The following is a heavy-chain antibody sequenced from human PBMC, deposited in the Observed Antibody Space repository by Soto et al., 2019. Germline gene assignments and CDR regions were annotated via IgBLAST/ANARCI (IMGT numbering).Heavy chain of an antibody. CDR2: INDGNGNT. D-gene: IGHD5-12*01. V-gene: IGHV1-3*01. CDR3: ARDIVATGVDC. J-gene: IGHJ4*02. Sequence: GASVKVSCKASGYTFTSYAMHWVRQAPGQRLEWMGWINDGNGNTKYSQKFQGRVTITRDTSASTAYMELSSLRSEDTAVYYCARDIVATGVDCWGQGTLVTVSS. CDR1: GYTFTSYA.